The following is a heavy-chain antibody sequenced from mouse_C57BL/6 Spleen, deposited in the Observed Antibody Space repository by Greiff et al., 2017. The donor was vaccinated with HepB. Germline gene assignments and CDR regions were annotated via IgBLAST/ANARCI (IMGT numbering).Heavy chain of an antibody. V-gene: IGHV1-69*01. CDR1: GYTFTSYW. CDR3: ARDPFAY. J-gene: IGHJ3*01. CDR2: IDPSDSYT. Sequence: VQLQQSGAELVKPGASVKLSCKASGYTFTSYWMHWVKQRPGQGLEWIGEIDPSDSYTNYNQKFKGKSTLTVDKSSSTAYMQLSSLTSEDSAVYYCARDPFAYWGQGTLVTVSA.